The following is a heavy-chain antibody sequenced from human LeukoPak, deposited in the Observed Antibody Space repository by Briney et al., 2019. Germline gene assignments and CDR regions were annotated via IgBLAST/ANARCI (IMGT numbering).Heavy chain of an antibody. V-gene: IGHV3-33*06. D-gene: IGHD6-6*01. CDR1: GFTFRSYG. CDR3: AKDLGPRSSIAALEFDP. J-gene: IGHJ5*02. CDR2: IWYDGSNK. Sequence: PGGSLRLSCAASGFTFRSYGMHWVRQAPGKGLGWVAVIWYDGSNKYYADSVKGRFTISRDNSKNTLYLQMNSLRAEDTAVYYCAKDLGPRSSIAALEFDPWGQGTLVTVSS.